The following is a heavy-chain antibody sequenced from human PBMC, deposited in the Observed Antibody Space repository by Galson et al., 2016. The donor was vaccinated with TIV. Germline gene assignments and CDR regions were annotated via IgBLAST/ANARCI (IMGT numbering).Heavy chain of an antibody. D-gene: IGHD2-21*01. CDR2: MNPNTGHT. CDR1: GHTFTGYD. J-gene: IGHJ4*02. V-gene: IGHV1-8*01. Sequence: SVKVSCKASGHTFTGYDLNWVRQATGQGLEWMGLMNPNTGHTAYAQKFQGRVSMTKSTSISTAYMELSSLRSEDAAVYYCARMAPCGGDCYYFEYWGQGTLVTVSS. CDR3: ARMAPCGGDCYYFEY.